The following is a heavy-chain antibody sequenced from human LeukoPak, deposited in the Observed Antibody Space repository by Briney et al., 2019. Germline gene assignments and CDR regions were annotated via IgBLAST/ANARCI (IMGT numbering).Heavy chain of an antibody. CDR1: GFTFSSHS. V-gene: IGHV3-21*01. D-gene: IGHD1-26*01. CDR3: ARDYSGSYGY. Sequence: GGPLRHSCAASGFTFSSHSMNWVRQAPGKGLEWVSSISSSSSYLYYADSVKGRFTISRDNAKNSLYLQMNSLRAEDTAVYYCARDYSGSYGYWGQGTLVTVSS. J-gene: IGHJ4*02. CDR2: ISSSSSYL.